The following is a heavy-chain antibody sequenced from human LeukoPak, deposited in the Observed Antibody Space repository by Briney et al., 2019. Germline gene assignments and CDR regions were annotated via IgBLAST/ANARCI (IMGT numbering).Heavy chain of an antibody. Sequence: ASVKVSCKASGGTFSSYAISWVRQAPGQGLEWMGRIIPIFGTANYAQKFQGRVTITTDESTSTAYMELSSLRSEDTAVYYCARDPPRVTTWQNVDYRGQGTLVTVSS. V-gene: IGHV1-69*05. CDR2: IIPIFGTA. D-gene: IGHD4-17*01. J-gene: IGHJ4*02. CDR1: GGTFSSYA. CDR3: ARDPPRVTTWQNVDY.